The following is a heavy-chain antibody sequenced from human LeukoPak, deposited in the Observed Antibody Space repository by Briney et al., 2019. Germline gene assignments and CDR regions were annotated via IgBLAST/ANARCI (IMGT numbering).Heavy chain of an antibody. D-gene: IGHD3-22*01. CDR1: GYTFTSYD. Sequence: WASVKVSCKASGYTFTSYDINWVRQATGQGLEWMGWMNPNSGGTNYAQKFQGRVTMTRDTSISTAYMELSRLRSDDTAVYYCARGDDSSGYYAFDIWGQGTMVTVSS. J-gene: IGHJ3*02. CDR3: ARGDDSSGYYAFDI. CDR2: MNPNSGGT. V-gene: IGHV1-2*02.